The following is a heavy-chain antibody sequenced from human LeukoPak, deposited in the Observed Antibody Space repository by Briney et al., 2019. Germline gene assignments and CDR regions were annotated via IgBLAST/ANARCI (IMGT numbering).Heavy chain of an antibody. J-gene: IGHJ6*02. CDR1: GYTFTSYG. CDR2: ISAYNGNT. D-gene: IGHD5-18*01. V-gene: IGHV1-18*01. CDR3: ARVGIQLWFDYYYGMDV. Sequence: ASVKVSCKASGYTFTSYGISWVRQAPGQGLEGMGWISAYNGNTNYAQKLQGRVTMTTDTSTSTAYMELRSLRSDDTAVYYCARVGIQLWFDYYYGMDVWGQGTTVTVSS.